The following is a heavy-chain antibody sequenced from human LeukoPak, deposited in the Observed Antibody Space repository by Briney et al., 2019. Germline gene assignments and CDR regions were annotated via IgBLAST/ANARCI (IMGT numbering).Heavy chain of an antibody. CDR1: GGTFSSYA. Sequence: ASVKVSCKASGGTFSSYAISWVRQAPGQGLEWIGRMIPIFGTANYAQKFQGRVTITTDESTSTAYMELSSLRSEDTAVYYCAREVPELNNAFDIWGQGTMVTVSS. V-gene: IGHV1-69*05. CDR3: AREVPELNNAFDI. D-gene: IGHD1-26*01. J-gene: IGHJ3*02. CDR2: MIPIFGTA.